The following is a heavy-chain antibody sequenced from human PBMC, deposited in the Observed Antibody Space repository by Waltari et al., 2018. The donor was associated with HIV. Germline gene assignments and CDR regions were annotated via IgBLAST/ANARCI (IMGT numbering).Heavy chain of an antibody. V-gene: IGHV1-69*12. J-gene: IGHJ6*02. CDR3: ASPISPGGMYYYGMDV. CDR2: IIPVFGTT. Sequence: QVQLVQSGAEVKKPGSSVKVSCKASGDTSSSSASSWVRQAPGQGLEWMVGIIPVFGTTNYAQKFQGRVTITADESTSTAYMELSSLRSEDTAVYYCASPISPGGMYYYGMDVWGQGTTVTVSS. D-gene: IGHD3-16*01. CDR1: GDTSSSSA.